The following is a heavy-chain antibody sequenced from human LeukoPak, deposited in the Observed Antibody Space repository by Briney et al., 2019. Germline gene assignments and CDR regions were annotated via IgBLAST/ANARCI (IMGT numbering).Heavy chain of an antibody. CDR3: ARDPIRTYYYGSGSYSPDY. Sequence: GGSLRLSCAASGFTFSSYAMSWVRQAPGKGLEWVSAISGSGGSTYYADSVKGRFTISRDNSKNTLYLQMNSLRAEDTAVYYCARDPIRTYYYGSGSYSPDYWGQGTLVTVSS. J-gene: IGHJ4*02. CDR2: ISGSGGST. D-gene: IGHD3-10*01. V-gene: IGHV3-23*01. CDR1: GFTFSSYA.